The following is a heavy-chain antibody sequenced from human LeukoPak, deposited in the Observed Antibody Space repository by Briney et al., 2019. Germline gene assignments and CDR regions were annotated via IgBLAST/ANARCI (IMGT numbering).Heavy chain of an antibody. CDR1: GFTFSSYA. CDR3: ARSEHSSSSFDY. V-gene: IGHV3-21*01. CDR2: ISSSSTHI. Sequence: PGGSLRLSCAASGFTFSSYAMSWVRQAPGKGLEWVSYISSSSTHIYYADSVKGRFTISRDNARNSLYLQMNSLRAEDTAIYYCARSEHSSSSFDYWGQGTLVTVSS. D-gene: IGHD6-6*01. J-gene: IGHJ4*02.